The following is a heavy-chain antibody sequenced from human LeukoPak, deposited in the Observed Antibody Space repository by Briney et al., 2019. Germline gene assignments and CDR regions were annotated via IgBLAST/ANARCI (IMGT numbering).Heavy chain of an antibody. D-gene: IGHD3-22*01. CDR3: ARGPVNNYYDSSGLDY. CDR1: GGSISGHF. CDR2: IYYSGTT. V-gene: IGHV4-59*11. Sequence: SETLSLTCTVSGGSISGHFWSWIRQPPGKGLEWIGFIYYSGTTNYNPSLESRVTISLDTSKNQFSLKLGSVTAADTAVYYCARGPVNNYYDSSGLDYWGQGTLVTVSS. J-gene: IGHJ4*02.